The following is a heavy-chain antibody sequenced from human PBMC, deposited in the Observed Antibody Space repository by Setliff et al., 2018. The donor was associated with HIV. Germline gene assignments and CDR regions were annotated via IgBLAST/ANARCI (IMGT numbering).Heavy chain of an antibody. CDR1: GFTFTSYW. J-gene: IGHJ4*01. D-gene: IGHD1-26*01. CDR3: ARDKWASGFDF. CDR2: ISMGSHTSV. Sequence: LRLSCAASGFTFTSYWMIWVRQAPGKGLEWVSYISMGSHTSVLYSDSVKGRFTISRDNARNSFYLQMNSLRVDDTSVYFCARDKWASGFDFWGHGTLVTVSS. V-gene: IGHV3-48*01.